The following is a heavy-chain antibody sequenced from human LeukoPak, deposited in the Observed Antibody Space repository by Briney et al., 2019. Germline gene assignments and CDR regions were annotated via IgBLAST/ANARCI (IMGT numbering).Heavy chain of an antibody. CDR2: INPSGGST. CDR3: ARTHGDYASLDY. V-gene: IGHV1-46*01. J-gene: IGHJ4*02. CDR1: GYTFTSYY. D-gene: IGHD4-17*01. Sequence: ASVKVSCKASGYTFTSYYMHWVRQAPGQELEWMGIINPSGGSTSYAQKFQGRVTMTRDMSTSTVYMELSSLRSEDTAVYYCARTHGDYASLDYWGQGTLVTVSS.